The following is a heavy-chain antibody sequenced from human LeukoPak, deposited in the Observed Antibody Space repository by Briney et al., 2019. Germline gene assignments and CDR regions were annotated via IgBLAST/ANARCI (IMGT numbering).Heavy chain of an antibody. J-gene: IGHJ4*02. CDR1: GGSISSGSYY. V-gene: IGHV4-61*02. D-gene: IGHD1-26*01. Sequence: SETLSPTCTVSGGSISSGSYYWRWIRQPAGKGLEWIGRIYTSGSTTYNSSLKSRVTISLDTSKNHFSLRLSSVTAADTAVYYCARDREVGATGYYFDYWGQGTLVTVSS. CDR3: ARDREVGATGYYFDY. CDR2: IYTSGST.